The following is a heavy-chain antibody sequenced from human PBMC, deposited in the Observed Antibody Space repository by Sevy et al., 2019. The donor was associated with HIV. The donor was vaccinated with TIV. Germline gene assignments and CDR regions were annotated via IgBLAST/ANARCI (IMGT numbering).Heavy chain of an antibody. V-gene: IGHV3-11*01. CDR3: SRAGGDWDIDY. CDR1: GFTFSDYY. J-gene: IGHJ4*02. D-gene: IGHD2-21*02. CDR2: ISSSGNSI. Sequence: GGSLRLSCAASGFTFSDYYMSWVRQAPGKGLEWVSYISSSGNSIYYADSVKGRFTVSRDKPKNSLYRQMNSLRGEDTAVYYCSRAGGDWDIDYWGQGTLVTVSS.